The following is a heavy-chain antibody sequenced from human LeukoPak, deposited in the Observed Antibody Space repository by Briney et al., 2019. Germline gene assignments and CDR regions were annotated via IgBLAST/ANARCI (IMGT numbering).Heavy chain of an antibody. V-gene: IGHV3-21*01. D-gene: IGHD3-9*01. Sequence: PGGSLRLSCAASGFTFSSYSMNWVRQAPGKGLEWVSSISSSSSYMYYADSVKGRFTISRDNAKNSLYLQMNSLRAEDTAVYYCARDPLRYFDWLLGPYGMDVWGKGTTVTVSS. CDR2: ISSSSSYM. CDR1: GFTFSSYS. CDR3: ARDPLRYFDWLLGPYGMDV. J-gene: IGHJ6*04.